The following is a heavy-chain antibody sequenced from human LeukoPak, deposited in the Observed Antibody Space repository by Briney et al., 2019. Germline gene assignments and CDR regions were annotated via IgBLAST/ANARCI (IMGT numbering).Heavy chain of an antibody. Sequence: GGPLRLSCVASGFTFSSHGMNWVRQAPGKGLEWVSGITSGTRTYYADSVKGRFAISRDNSKNTMYLQMNSLRAEDTAVYYCAKRIQSAMATGYWGQGTLVTVTS. D-gene: IGHD5-18*01. CDR2: ITSGTRT. V-gene: IGHV3-23*01. CDR1: GFTFSSHG. J-gene: IGHJ4*02. CDR3: AKRIQSAMATGY.